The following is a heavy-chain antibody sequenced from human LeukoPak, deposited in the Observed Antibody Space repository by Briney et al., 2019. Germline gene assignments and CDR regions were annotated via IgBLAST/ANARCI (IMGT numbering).Heavy chain of an antibody. Sequence: PGGSLRLSCTTSGLSSSSYAMSWVRLAPGKGLEWVSIISASGGSTYYADSVKGRFTISRDNSKNTVYLQMNSLRAEDTAVYYCARQPAGYSYGAGAFDIWGQGTMVTVS. J-gene: IGHJ3*02. CDR1: GLSSSSYA. CDR3: ARQPAGYSYGAGAFDI. CDR2: ISASGGST. V-gene: IGHV3-23*01. D-gene: IGHD5-18*01.